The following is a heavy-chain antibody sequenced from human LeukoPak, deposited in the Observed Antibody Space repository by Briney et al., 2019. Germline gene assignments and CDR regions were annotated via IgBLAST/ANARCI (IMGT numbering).Heavy chain of an antibody. J-gene: IGHJ4*02. Sequence: PSQTLSLTCTVSGSSISSGDYYWSWIRQPPGKGLEWIGYIYYSGSTYYNPSLKSRVTISVDTSKNQFSLKLSSVTAADTAVYYCARGHPSSYYDSSGYYFDYWGQGTLVTVSS. D-gene: IGHD3-22*01. V-gene: IGHV4-30-4*01. CDR2: IYYSGST. CDR1: GSSISSGDYY. CDR3: ARGHPSSYYDSSGYYFDY.